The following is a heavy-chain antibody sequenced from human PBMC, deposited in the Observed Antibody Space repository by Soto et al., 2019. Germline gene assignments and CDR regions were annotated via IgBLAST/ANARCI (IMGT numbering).Heavy chain of an antibody. CDR1: GFTFSRYE. CDR3: TRDPPIAAAGQSYFDP. D-gene: IGHD6-13*01. J-gene: IGHJ5*02. V-gene: IGHV3-48*03. CDR2: ISSSGSII. Sequence: EVQLVESGGGLVQPGGSLRLSCAASGFTFSRYEMNWVRQAPGKGLEWVSYISSSGSIIYYADSVKGRFTISRDNAKNSLYLQMNSLRDEDTAVYYCTRDPPIAAAGQSYFDPWGQRAQVTVSS.